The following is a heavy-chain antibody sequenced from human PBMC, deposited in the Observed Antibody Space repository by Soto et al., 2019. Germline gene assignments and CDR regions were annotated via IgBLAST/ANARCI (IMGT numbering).Heavy chain of an antibody. V-gene: IGHV3-48*01. CDR1: GFRFSDYS. Sequence: WGSMRLSSAASGFRFSDYSMNWVRQAPGRGLEWVSYISSSSFTIHYADSVEGRFAISRDNAKNSLYLQMNSLRVEDTAVYYCARDYHDFWSGHFDYWGQGALVTVSS. CDR3: ARDYHDFWSGHFDY. D-gene: IGHD3-3*01. CDR2: ISSSSFTI. J-gene: IGHJ4*02.